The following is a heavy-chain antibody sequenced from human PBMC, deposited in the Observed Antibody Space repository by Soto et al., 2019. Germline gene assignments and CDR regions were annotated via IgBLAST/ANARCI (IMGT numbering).Heavy chain of an antibody. CDR1: GFTFSSYA. CDR3: AKAHGGDLWSGYHPVYYYGMDV. CDR2: ISGSGGST. Sequence: GGSLRLSCAASGFTFSSYAMSWVRQAPGKGLEWVSAISGSGGSTYYADSVKGRFTISRDNSKNTLYLQMNSLRAEDTGVDYCAKAHGGDLWSGYHPVYYYGMDVWGQGTTVTVSS. J-gene: IGHJ6*02. V-gene: IGHV3-23*01. D-gene: IGHD3-3*01.